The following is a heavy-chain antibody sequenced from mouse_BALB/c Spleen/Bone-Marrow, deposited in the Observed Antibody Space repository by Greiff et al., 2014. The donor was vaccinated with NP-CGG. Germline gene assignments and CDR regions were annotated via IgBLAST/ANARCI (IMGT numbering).Heavy chain of an antibody. Sequence: VKLMESGPELVKPGASVRISCKASGYTFTSYYIHWVKQRPGQGFEWIGWIYPGNVNTKYNEKFKGKATLTADKSSSTAYMQLSSLTSEDSAVYFCARDTMDYWGQGTSVTVSS. V-gene: IGHV1S56*01. CDR2: IYPGNVNT. J-gene: IGHJ4*01. CDR3: ARDTMDY. CDR1: GYTFTSYY.